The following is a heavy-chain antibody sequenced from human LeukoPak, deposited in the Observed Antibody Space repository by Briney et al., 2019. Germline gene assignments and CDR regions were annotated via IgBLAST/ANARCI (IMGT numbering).Heavy chain of an antibody. CDR1: GGSISSYY. V-gene: IGHV4-4*07. CDR2: IYTSGST. Sequence: SETLSLTCTVSGGSISSYYWSWIRQPAGKGLEWIGRIYTSGSTNYNPSLKSRVTMSVDTSKNQFSLKLSSVTAADTAVYYCARFAPIYSRVPAAPPEWGQGTLVTVSS. D-gene: IGHD2-2*01. CDR3: ARFAPIYSRVPAAPPE. J-gene: IGHJ4*02.